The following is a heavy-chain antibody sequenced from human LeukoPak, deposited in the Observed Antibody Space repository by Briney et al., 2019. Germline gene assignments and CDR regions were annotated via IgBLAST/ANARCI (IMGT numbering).Heavy chain of an antibody. D-gene: IGHD3-22*01. CDR3: ARDLGYYDSSGYQD. V-gene: IGHV3-53*01. J-gene: IGHJ4*02. CDR2: IFGGGTT. CDR1: GFTVSSHH. Sequence: GGSLRLSCAASGFTVSSHHMSWVRQAPGKGLEWVSDIFGGGTTYYADSVKGRFTISRDNSRNTLYIQMNSPRVEDTAVYYCARDLGYYDSSGYQDWGQGTLVTVSS.